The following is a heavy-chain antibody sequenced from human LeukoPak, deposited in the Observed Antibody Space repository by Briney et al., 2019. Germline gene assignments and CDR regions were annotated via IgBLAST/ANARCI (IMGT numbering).Heavy chain of an antibody. D-gene: IGHD1-26*01. V-gene: IGHV4-38-2*01. CDR3: ARHLSPPVGATSPFDY. CDR1: GYSISTGYY. CDR2: ISHTGST. J-gene: IGHJ4*02. Sequence: SETLSLTCDVSGYSISTGYYWGWIRQPPGKGLEWIGSISHTGSTYYNPSLRDRVTISVDTSKNQFSLKLSSVTAADTAVYYCARHLSPPVGATSPFDYWGQGTLVTVSS.